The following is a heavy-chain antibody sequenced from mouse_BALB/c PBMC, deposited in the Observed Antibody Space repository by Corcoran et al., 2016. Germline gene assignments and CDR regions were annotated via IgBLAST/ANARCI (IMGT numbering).Heavy chain of an antibody. V-gene: IGHV9-1*02. CDR3: ARIPQGAWFAY. CDR1: GYTFTNYG. Sequence: QIQLVQSGPELKKPGETVKISCKASGYTFTNYGMNWVKQAPGKGFKWMGWINTYTGEPTYADDFKGRFAFSLETSASTAYLQINNLKNEDMATYFCARIPQGAWFAYWGQGTLVTVSA. J-gene: IGHJ3*01. CDR2: INTYTGEP.